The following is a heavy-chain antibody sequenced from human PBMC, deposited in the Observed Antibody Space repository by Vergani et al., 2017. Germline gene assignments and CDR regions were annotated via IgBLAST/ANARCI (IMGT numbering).Heavy chain of an antibody. J-gene: IGHJ4*02. D-gene: IGHD3-10*01. CDR3: ARRHGSGSYLEF. Sequence: EVQLVQSGTEVKKPGESLKISCKGSGYTFSEYWIAWVRHMPGKGLEWMGIIYAGNSDTKYNPSFEGRVTTSVDRSTITAYLQWRSLEASDTAIYFCARRHGSGSYLEFWGQGTLVTVSS. CDR2: IYAGNSDT. CDR1: GYTFSEYW. V-gene: IGHV5-51*01.